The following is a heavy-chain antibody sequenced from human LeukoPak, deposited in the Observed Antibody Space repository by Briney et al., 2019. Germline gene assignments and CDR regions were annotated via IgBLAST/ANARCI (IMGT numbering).Heavy chain of an antibody. CDR3: AREGRGYSYGPDAFDI. V-gene: IGHV4-38-2*02. CDR2: IYPTGST. CDR1: GYSISSGYY. J-gene: IGHJ3*02. D-gene: IGHD5-18*01. Sequence: PSETLSLTCTVSGYSISSGYYWGWIRQPPGKGLEWIGNIYPTGSTYYNPSLKSRVTISVDTSKNQFSLKLSSVTAADTAVYYCAREGRGYSYGPDAFDIWGQGTMVTVSS.